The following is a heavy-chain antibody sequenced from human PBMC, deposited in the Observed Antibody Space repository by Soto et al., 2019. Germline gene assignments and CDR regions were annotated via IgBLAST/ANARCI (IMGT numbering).Heavy chain of an antibody. CDR2: IYYSGST. CDR1: GGSISSSSYY. D-gene: IGHD6-6*01. J-gene: IGHJ6*02. V-gene: IGHV4-39*01. CDR3: AGTSIAAQMCTYGMDV. Sequence: QLQLQESGPGLVKPSETLSLTCTVSGGSISSSSYYWGWIRQPQGKGVEWIVSIYYSGSTYHNPSLRGPVTICVDTSKDQFSLKLSSVTAADTAVYYCAGTSIAAQMCTYGMDVWGQGTTVTVSS.